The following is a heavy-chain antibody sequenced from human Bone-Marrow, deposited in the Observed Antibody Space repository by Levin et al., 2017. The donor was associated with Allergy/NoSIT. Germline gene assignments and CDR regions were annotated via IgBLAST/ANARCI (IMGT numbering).Heavy chain of an antibody. V-gene: IGHV1-69*13. CDR1: GGTFSSYA. Sequence: ASVKVSCKASGGTFSSYAISWVRQAPGQGLEWMGGIIPIFGTANYAQKFQGRVTITADESTSTAYMELSSLRSEDTAVYYCARSPGYSYGFYYYGMDVWGQGTTVTVSS. CDR3: ARSPGYSYGFYYYGMDV. D-gene: IGHD5-18*01. CDR2: IIPIFGTA. J-gene: IGHJ6*02.